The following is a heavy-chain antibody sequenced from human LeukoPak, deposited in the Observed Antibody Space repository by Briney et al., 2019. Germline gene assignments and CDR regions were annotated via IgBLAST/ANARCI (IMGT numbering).Heavy chain of an antibody. CDR3: AKDYYYGSGRGDYFDY. CDR1: GFTVSSYA. V-gene: IGHV3-23*01. J-gene: IGHJ4*02. Sequence: GGSLRLSCAASGFTVSSYAMSWVRQSPGKGLEWVSAISGSGGSTYYADSVKGRFTISRDNSKNTLYLQMNSLRAEDTAVYYCAKDYYYGSGRGDYFDYWGQGTLVTVSS. D-gene: IGHD3-10*01. CDR2: ISGSGGST.